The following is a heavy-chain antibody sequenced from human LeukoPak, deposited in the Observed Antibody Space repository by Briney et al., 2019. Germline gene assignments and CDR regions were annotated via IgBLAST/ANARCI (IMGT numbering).Heavy chain of an antibody. J-gene: IGHJ4*02. Sequence: GGSLRLSCAASGFTFSSYVMRWVRQAPGKGLEWVAVIWYDGFNKYYADSVKGRFTISRDNSKNTLYLQMNSLRAEDTAVYYCARDLGNWGWNDFWGQGTLVTVSS. V-gene: IGHV3-33*01. CDR2: IWYDGFNK. CDR1: GFTFSSYV. CDR3: ARDLGNWGWNDF. D-gene: IGHD7-27*01.